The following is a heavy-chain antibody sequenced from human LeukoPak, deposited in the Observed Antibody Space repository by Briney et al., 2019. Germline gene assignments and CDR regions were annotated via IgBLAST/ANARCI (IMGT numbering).Heavy chain of an antibody. D-gene: IGHD3-22*01. CDR3: AKSNGYGLIDI. CDR1: GFSFSSYW. Sequence: PGGSLRLSCAASGFSFSSYWMSWVRQAPGEGLEWVANIKQDGSEKYYVDSVKGRFTISRDNAKNSLYLQMNNLRFEGTAVYYCAKSNGYGLIDIWGQGTMVTVSS. J-gene: IGHJ3*02. CDR2: IKQDGSEK. V-gene: IGHV3-7*01.